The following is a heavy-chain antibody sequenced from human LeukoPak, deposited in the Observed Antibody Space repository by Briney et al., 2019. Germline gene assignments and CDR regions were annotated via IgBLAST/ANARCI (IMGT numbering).Heavy chain of an antibody. V-gene: IGHV3-43D*04. CDR2: ISWDGGST. Sequence: GGSLRLSCAASGFTFGDYAMHWVRQAPGKGLDWVSLISWDGGSTYYADSVKGRFTISRDNSKNSLYLQMNSLRAEDTALYYCAKGAYSYGSGCFDYWGQGTLVTVSS. CDR1: GFTFGDYA. CDR3: AKGAYSYGSGCFDY. D-gene: IGHD5-18*01. J-gene: IGHJ4*02.